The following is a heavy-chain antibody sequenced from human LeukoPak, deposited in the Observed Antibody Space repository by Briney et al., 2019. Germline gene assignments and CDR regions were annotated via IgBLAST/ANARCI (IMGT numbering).Heavy chain of an antibody. CDR3: ARALSNTVRGVGDY. D-gene: IGHD3-10*01. CDR1: GFTFSSYG. V-gene: IGHV3-23*01. Sequence: PGGSLRLSCAASGFTFSSYGMSWVRQAPGKGLEWVSAISGSGGRTYYADSVKGRFTISRDNAKNTLYLQMNSLRVEDTAVYYCARALSNTVRGVGDYWGQGTLVTVSS. J-gene: IGHJ4*02. CDR2: ISGSGGRT.